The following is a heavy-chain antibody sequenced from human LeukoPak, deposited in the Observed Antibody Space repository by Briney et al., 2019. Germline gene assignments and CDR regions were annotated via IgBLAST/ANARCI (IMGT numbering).Heavy chain of an antibody. CDR2: IIPIFGTA. J-gene: IGHJ4*02. D-gene: IGHD4-17*01. V-gene: IGHV1-69*13. Sequence: ASVKVSCKASGYTFTGYYMHWVRQAPGQGLEWMGGIIPIFGTANYAQKFQGRVTITADESTSTAYMELSSLRSEDTAVYYCARSTVTLYYFDYWGQGTLVTVSS. CDR3: ARSTVTLYYFDY. CDR1: GYTFTGYY.